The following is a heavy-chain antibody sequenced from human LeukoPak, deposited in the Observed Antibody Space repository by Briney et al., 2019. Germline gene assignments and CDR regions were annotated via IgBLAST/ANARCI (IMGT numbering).Heavy chain of an antibody. CDR3: ARLVAVAGSSDWSDP. V-gene: IGHV4-59*08. CDR1: GGSISGSY. Sequence: SETLSLTCSVSGGSISGSYWSWIRQPPGKGLEWIGYIYYSGSTNFNPSLKSRVTISVDTSKNQFSLKLNSVTAADTAVYYCARLVAVAGSSDWSDPWGQGILVTVSS. J-gene: IGHJ5*02. CDR2: IYYSGST. D-gene: IGHD6-19*01.